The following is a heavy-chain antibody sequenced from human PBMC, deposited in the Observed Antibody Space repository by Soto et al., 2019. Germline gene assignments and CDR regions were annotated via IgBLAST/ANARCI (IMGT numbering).Heavy chain of an antibody. D-gene: IGHD1-26*01. CDR2: IYHSGST. Sequence: SETLSVTCGVAGGYISSSNWWSWVRQPPGKGLEWIGEIYHSGSTNYNPSLKSRVTISVDKSKNQFSLKLSSVTAADTAVYYCAGWELLQGWFDPWGQGTLVTVSS. CDR1: GGYISSSNW. J-gene: IGHJ5*02. CDR3: AGWELLQGWFDP. V-gene: IGHV4-4*02.